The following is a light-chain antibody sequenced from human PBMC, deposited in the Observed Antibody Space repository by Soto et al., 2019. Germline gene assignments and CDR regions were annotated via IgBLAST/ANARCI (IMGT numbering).Light chain of an antibody. CDR2: AAS. V-gene: IGKV1-9*01. CDR1: QDISTY. J-gene: IGKJ3*01. CDR3: QQLGET. Sequence: IHLTQSPSSLSASVGDKVTITCRASQDISTYLAWYQQNPGKAPKLLIYAASTLQSGVPSRFSGSGSGTDFTLTISSLQPEDFATYYCQQLGETFGPGTKVDIK.